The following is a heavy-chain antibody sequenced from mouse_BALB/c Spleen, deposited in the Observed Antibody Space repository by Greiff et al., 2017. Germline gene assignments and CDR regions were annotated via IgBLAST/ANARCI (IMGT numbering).Heavy chain of an antibody. CDR1: GYSITSDYA. J-gene: IGHJ1*01. CDR2: ISYSGST. D-gene: IGHD1-1*01. CDR3: AREGGYYGSSGYFDV. Sequence: DVQLQESGPGLVKPSQSLSLTCTVTGYSITSDYAWNWIRQFPGNKLEWMGYISYSGSTSYNPSLQGRISITRDTSKNQFFLQLNSVTTEDTATYYCAREGGYYGSSGYFDVWGAGTTVTVSS. V-gene: IGHV3-2*02.